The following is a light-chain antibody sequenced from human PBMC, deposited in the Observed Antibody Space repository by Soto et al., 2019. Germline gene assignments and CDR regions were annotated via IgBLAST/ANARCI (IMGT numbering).Light chain of an antibody. CDR1: QSVSSN. V-gene: IGKV3-15*01. CDR3: QQYNNWPRK. Sequence: EIVMTQSPSTLSVSPGERATLSCRASQSVSSNLAWSQQKPGQAPRLLIYVASTRATGIPARFSGSGSGTEFTLTISSLQSEDLAVYYWQQYNNWPRKFGQGTKVEIK. J-gene: IGKJ1*01. CDR2: VAS.